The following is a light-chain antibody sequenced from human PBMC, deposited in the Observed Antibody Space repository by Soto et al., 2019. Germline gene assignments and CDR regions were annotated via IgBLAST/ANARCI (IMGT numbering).Light chain of an antibody. CDR2: DAS. J-gene: IGKJ4*01. CDR1: QTVRNNY. Sequence: EFVLTQSPGTLSLSPGERATLSCTAGQTVRNNYLACYQQKPGQAPRLLIYDASSRATGIPDRFSGGGSGTDFTLTISRLEPEDFAVYYCQQFSSYPLTFGGGTKVDIK. V-gene: IGKV3-20*01. CDR3: QQFSSYPLT.